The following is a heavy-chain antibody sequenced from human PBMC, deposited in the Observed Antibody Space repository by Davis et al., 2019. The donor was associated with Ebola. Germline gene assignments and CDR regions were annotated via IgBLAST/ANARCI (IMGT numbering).Heavy chain of an antibody. CDR1: GYTFTGYD. D-gene: IGHD6-13*01. J-gene: IGHJ3*02. CDR2: IIPILGIA. CDR3: ARPLYGNSWFGYVFDI. V-gene: IGHV1-69*04. Sequence: SVKVSCKASGYTFTGYDINWVRQAPGQGLEWMGRIIPILGIANYAQKFQGRVTITADKSTSTAYMELRSLRSDDTAAYYCARPLYGNSWFGYVFDIWGQGTMVTVSS.